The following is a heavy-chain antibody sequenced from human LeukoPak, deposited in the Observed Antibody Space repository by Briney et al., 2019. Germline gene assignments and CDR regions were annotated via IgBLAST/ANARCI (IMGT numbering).Heavy chain of an antibody. Sequence: GGSLRLSCAASGFTVSSNYMSWVRQAPGKGLEWVSVFYSDGSTYYADSVKGRFTISRDNSKNTLYLQMNSLRVEDTAVYYCARVLGVPTVWDFWGQGALVTVSS. CDR2: FYSDGST. CDR1: GFTVSSNY. D-gene: IGHD4-11*01. J-gene: IGHJ4*02. V-gene: IGHV3-53*01. CDR3: ARVLGVPTVWDF.